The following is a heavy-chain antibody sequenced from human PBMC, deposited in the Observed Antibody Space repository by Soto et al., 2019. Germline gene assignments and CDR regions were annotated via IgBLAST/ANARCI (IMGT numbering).Heavy chain of an antibody. CDR1: GGSFSGYY. J-gene: IGHJ5*02. V-gene: IGHV4-34*01. CDR3: VRRGRTSNGDWFDL. CDR2: INHSGST. Sequence: PSETLSLTCGVYGGSFSGYYWSWIRQPPGKGLEWIGEINHSGSTNYNNPSLKSPVTISIDTSKNQFSLSLRSVTAADTAVYFCVRRGRTSNGDWFDLWGQGILVTVSS. D-gene: IGHD3-3*02.